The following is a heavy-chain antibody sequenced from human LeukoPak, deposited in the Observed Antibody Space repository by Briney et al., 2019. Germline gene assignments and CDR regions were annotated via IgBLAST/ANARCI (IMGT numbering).Heavy chain of an antibody. CDR3: ATIRGSGSYTPLNYGMDV. CDR2: ISNSGSLK. V-gene: IGHV3-11*01. CDR1: GFTFSDHY. J-gene: IGHJ6*02. D-gene: IGHD3-10*01. Sequence: GGSLRLSCAASGFTFSDHYMSWFRQAPGKGLEWVSYISNSGSLKYYADSVKGRFTISRNNAKNSLFLQMNSLRAEDTAFYYCATIRGSGSYTPLNYGMDVWGQGTTVTVSS.